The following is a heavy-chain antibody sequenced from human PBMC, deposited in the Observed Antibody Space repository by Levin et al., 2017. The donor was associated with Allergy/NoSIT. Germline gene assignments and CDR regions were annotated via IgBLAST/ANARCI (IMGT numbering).Heavy chain of an antibody. CDR1: GFTFSSYA. CDR2: FSGSGGST. V-gene: IGHV3-23*01. J-gene: IGHJ2*01. D-gene: IGHD4-17*01. CDR3: ARSHGDNVWLYFDL. Sequence: GGSLRLSCAASGFTFSSYAMSWVRQAPGKGLEWVSTFSGSGGSTYYADSVKGRFTISRDSSKNTLYLQVNILRAEDTAVYYCARSHGDNVWLYFDLWGRGTLVTVSS.